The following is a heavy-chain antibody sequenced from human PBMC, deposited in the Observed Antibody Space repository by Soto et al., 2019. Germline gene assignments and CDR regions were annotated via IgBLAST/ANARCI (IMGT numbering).Heavy chain of an antibody. J-gene: IGHJ4*02. CDR3: ARGTSGSS. CDR2: IKQDGSEK. V-gene: IGHV3-7*01. CDR1: GFPFINYW. Sequence: SGGSLRLSCAASGFPFINYWMTWVRQAPGKGLEWVANIKQDGSEKYYVDSVKGRFTISRDNGKNSLYLQMNSLRAEDTAVYYCARGTSGSSWGQGTMVTVYS. D-gene: IGHD6-13*01.